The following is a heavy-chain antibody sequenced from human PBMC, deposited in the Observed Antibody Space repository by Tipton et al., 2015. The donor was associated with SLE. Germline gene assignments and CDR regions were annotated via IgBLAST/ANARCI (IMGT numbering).Heavy chain of an antibody. CDR3: ARAVGARGYYGLDV. CDR2: IYYSGST. J-gene: IGHJ6*02. D-gene: IGHD1-26*01. Sequence: TLSLTCTVSGGSISSSSYYWGWIRQPPGKGLEWIGSIYYSGSTYYKPSLKSRVTISVDTSRNQFSLKMTSLTAADTAVYSCARAVGARGYYGLDVWGQGTTVTVSS. V-gene: IGHV4-39*07. CDR1: GGSISSSSYY.